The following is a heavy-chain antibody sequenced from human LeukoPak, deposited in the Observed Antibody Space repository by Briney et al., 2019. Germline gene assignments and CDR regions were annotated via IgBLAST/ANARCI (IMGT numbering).Heavy chain of an antibody. CDR1: GFTFSSYE. Sequence: GGSLRLSCAASGFTFSSYEMNWVRQAPGKGLEWVSYISSSGSTIYYADSVKGRFTISRDNAKNSPYLQMNSLRAEDTAVYYCAKDLRPYYYDSSGYFDYWGQGTLVTVSS. J-gene: IGHJ4*02. CDR2: ISSSGSTI. CDR3: AKDLRPYYYDSSGYFDY. D-gene: IGHD3-22*01. V-gene: IGHV3-48*03.